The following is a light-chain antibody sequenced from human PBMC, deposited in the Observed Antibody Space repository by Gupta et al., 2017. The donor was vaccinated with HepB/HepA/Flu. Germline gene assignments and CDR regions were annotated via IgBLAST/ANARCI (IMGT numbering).Light chain of an antibody. V-gene: IGKV3-11*01. J-gene: IGKJ5*01. Sequence: EIVLTQSPATLSLSPGERATLSCRASQSVSSYLAWYQQKPGQAPRLLIYDASNRATGIPARFSGSGSGEDXTLTISXREQEDFAVYYCQQRSNWPPITFGXGTRLEIK. CDR3: QQRSNWPPIT. CDR2: DAS. CDR1: QSVSSY.